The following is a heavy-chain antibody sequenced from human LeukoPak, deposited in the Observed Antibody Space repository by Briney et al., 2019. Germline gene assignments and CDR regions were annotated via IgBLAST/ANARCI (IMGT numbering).Heavy chain of an antibody. CDR1: GGTFSSYA. V-gene: IGHV1-18*01. D-gene: IGHD6-19*01. J-gene: IGHJ6*02. Sequence: ASVKVSCKASGGTFSSYAISWVRQAPGQGLEWMGRISAYNGNTNYAQKLQGRVTMTTDTSTSTAYMELRSLRSDDTAVYYCAREGIAVAGSNYYYYGMDVWGQGTTVTVSS. CDR2: ISAYNGNT. CDR3: AREGIAVAGSNYYYYGMDV.